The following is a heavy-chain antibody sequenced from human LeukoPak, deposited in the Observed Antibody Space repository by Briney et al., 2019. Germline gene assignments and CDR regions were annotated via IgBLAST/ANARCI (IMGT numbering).Heavy chain of an antibody. CDR3: AKRKRLWFGESHFDY. V-gene: IGHV3-23*01. CDR2: ITSRGEST. Sequence: GGSLRLSCAASGFTFSIYAMSWVRQAPGKGLQWVSSITSRGESTWYVDSVKGRFTISRDNSKNTLYLQMNSLRAEDTAVYYCAKRKRLWFGESHFDYWGQGTLVTVSS. CDR1: GFTFSIYA. D-gene: IGHD3-10*01. J-gene: IGHJ4*02.